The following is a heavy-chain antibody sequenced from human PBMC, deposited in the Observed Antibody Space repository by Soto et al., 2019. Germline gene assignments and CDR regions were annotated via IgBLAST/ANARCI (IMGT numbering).Heavy chain of an antibody. Sequence: SGPYAGEPTQTLTLYCSFCGFSLSTSGMGVAWIRQPPGKALEWLALIYWDDDKRYRSSLRTRLSITKVTSKNQVLLTMTNVDPVDTATYFCARDFWSAYDYWGQGILVTVSS. D-gene: IGHD3-3*01. CDR1: GFSLSTSGMG. CDR3: ARDFWSAYDY. J-gene: IGHJ4*02. CDR2: IYWDDDK. V-gene: IGHV2-5*02.